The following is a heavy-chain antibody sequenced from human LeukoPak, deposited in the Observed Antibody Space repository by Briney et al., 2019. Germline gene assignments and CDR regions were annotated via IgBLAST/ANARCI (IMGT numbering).Heavy chain of an antibody. D-gene: IGHD3-10*01. CDR2: INHSGST. CDR3: ARGLPTMVRGVIITGRGVLVDY. V-gene: IGHV4-34*01. CDR1: GGSFSGYY. J-gene: IGHJ4*02. Sequence: SETLSLTCAVYGGSFSGYYWSWIRQPPGMGLEWIGEINHSGSTNYNPSLKSRVTILVDTSKNQFSLKLSSVTAADTAVYYCARGLPTMVRGVIITGRGVLVDYWGQGTLVTVSS.